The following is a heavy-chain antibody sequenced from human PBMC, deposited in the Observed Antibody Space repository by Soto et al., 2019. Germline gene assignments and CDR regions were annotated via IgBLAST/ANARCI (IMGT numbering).Heavy chain of an antibody. D-gene: IGHD3-22*01. J-gene: IGHJ5*02. CDR2: IYHSGST. Sequence: PSETLSLTCAVSGGSISSGGYSWSWIRQPPGKGLEWIGYIYHSGSTYYNPSLKSRVTISVDRSKNQFSLKLSSVTAADTAVYYCARDYYDSSGYPSPGTFDPWGQGTLVTVSS. V-gene: IGHV4-30-2*01. CDR1: GGSISSGGYS. CDR3: ARDYYDSSGYPSPGTFDP.